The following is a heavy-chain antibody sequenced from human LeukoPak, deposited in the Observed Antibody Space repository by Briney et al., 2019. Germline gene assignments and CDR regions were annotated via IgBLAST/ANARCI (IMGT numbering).Heavy chain of an antibody. Sequence: GGSLRLSCAASGFTFSSYAMSWVRQAPGKGREWVSAISGSGGSTYYADSVKGRFTISRHNSKNTLYLQMNSLRAEDTARYYCAKERDSRGYFDYWGQGTLVTASS. D-gene: IGHD3-22*01. CDR1: GFTFSSYA. V-gene: IGHV3-23*01. J-gene: IGHJ4*02. CDR3: AKERDSRGYFDY. CDR2: ISGSGGST.